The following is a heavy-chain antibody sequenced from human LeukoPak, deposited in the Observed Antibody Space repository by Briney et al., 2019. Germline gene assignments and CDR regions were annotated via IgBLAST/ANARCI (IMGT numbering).Heavy chain of an antibody. V-gene: IGHV4-61*01. J-gene: IGHJ4*02. D-gene: IGHD5-12*01. CDR3: AREYSAFDY. Sequence: SETLSLTCTVSGVPTTSSNHYKWTWIRQPPGKGLEWIGYIYYSASTNYNPSFQSRVTISVDTSTNQFSLNLNSVTAADTAVYYCAREYSAFDYWGQGTLVTVSS. CDR1: GVPTTSSNHY. CDR2: IYYSAST.